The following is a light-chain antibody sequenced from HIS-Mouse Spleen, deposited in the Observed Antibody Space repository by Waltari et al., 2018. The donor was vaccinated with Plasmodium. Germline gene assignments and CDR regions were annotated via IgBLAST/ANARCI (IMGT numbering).Light chain of an antibody. V-gene: IGLV2-8*01. Sequence: QSALTQPPSASGSPGPSVPISCTGPSSDVGGSNYVSWYQQHPGKAPKLMIYEVSKRPSGVPDRFSGSKSGNTASLTVSGLQAEDEADYYCSSYAGSNNLVFGGGTKLTVL. CDR1: SSDVGGSNY. J-gene: IGLJ2*01. CDR3: SSYAGSNNLV. CDR2: EVS.